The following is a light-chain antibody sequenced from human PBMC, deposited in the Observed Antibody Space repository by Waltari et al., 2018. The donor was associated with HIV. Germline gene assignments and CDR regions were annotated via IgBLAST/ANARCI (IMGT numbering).Light chain of an antibody. CDR3: QAWDSSFVV. Sequence: YELTQPPSVSVSPGQTASITCSGDKLGDKYACWYQQKPGQSPVLVIYQDSKRPSGIPERFAGSNSGNTATLTISGTQAMDEADYYCQAWDSSFVVFGGGTKLTVL. CDR2: QDS. J-gene: IGLJ2*01. CDR1: KLGDKY. V-gene: IGLV3-1*01.